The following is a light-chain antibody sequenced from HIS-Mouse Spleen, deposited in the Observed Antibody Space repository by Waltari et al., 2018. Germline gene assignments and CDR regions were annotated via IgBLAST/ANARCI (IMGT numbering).Light chain of an antibody. CDR3: YSTDSSGNHRV. V-gene: IGLV3-10*01. CDR1: ALPKKH. Sequence: SYELTQPPSVSVSPGQTARITCSGDALPKKHAHSDQQKSGQAPVLVIYEDSKRPSGIPERFSGSSSGTMATLTISGAQVEDEADYYCYSTDSSGNHRVFGGGTKLTVL. J-gene: IGLJ2*01. CDR2: EDS.